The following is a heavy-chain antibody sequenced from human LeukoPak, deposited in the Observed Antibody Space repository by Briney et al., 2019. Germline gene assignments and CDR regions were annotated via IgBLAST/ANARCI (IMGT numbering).Heavy chain of an antibody. D-gene: IGHD1-26*01. J-gene: IGHJ6*02. CDR1: GYTFTSYD. Sequence: ASVKVSCKASGYTFTSYDINWVRQATGQGLEWMGWMNPNSGNTGYAQKFQGRVTMTRNTSISTAYMELSSLRSEDTAVYYCARSGIVGATTFHYYYGMDVWGQGTTVTVSS. CDR3: ARSGIVGATTFHYYYGMDV. V-gene: IGHV1-8*01. CDR2: MNPNSGNT.